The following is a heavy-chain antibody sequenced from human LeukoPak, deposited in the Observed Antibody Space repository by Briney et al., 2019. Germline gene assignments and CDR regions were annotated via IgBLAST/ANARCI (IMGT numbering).Heavy chain of an antibody. CDR1: GYSFTSYW. Sequence: GESLKISCKGSGYSFTSYWIGWVRQMPGKGLKWMGIIYPGDSDARYSPSFQGQVTISADKSISTAYLQWSSLKASDTAVYYCARRRDLYSGSYYPFDYWGQGTLVTVSS. CDR2: IYPGDSDA. J-gene: IGHJ4*02. V-gene: IGHV5-51*01. CDR3: ARRRDLYSGSYYPFDY. D-gene: IGHD1-26*01.